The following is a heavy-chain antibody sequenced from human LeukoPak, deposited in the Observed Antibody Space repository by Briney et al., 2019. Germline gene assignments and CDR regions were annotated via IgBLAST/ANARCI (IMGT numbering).Heavy chain of an antibody. CDR2: IYYSGST. CDR3: ARTYSIVGARGAFDI. V-gene: IGHV4-59*01. J-gene: IGHJ3*02. CDR1: GGSISSYY. D-gene: IGHD1-26*01. Sequence: SEALSLTCTVSGGSISSYYWSWIRQPPGKVLDWIVYIYYSGSTNCNPSVKSRVAMSVDTSKKQFSLKLSSVTAADTAVYYCARTYSIVGARGAFDIWGQGTMVTVSS.